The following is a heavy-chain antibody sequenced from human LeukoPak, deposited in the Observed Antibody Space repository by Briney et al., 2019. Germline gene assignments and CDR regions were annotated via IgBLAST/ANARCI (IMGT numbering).Heavy chain of an antibody. CDR1: GFTFSSYW. J-gene: IGHJ6*02. Sequence: AGGSLRLSRAASGFTFSSYWMHWVRQASGKGLVWVSRIKSDGSSANYADSVKGRFTISRDNAKNSLYVQMNSLRVEDTAVYYCARVNLGALVRGVFHYIGMDVWGQGTTVTVSS. CDR3: ARVNLGALVRGVFHYIGMDV. CDR2: IKSDGSSA. V-gene: IGHV3-74*01. D-gene: IGHD3-10*01.